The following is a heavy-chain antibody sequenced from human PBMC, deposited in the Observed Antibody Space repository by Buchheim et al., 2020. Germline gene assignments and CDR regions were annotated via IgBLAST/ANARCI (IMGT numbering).Heavy chain of an antibody. D-gene: IGHD2-21*02. Sequence: EVQLVESGGGLVKPGGSLRLSCAASGFPFTNAWMNWVRQAPGKGLEWVGRIKSKTDGGTTDYAVPVRGRFTISRDDSKDTLYLQMNSLNTEDTAVYYCTTGLTVTAKYRALDYGGQGTL. J-gene: IGHJ4*02. CDR1: GFPFTNAW. V-gene: IGHV3-15*07. CDR2: IKSKTDGGTT. CDR3: TTGLTVTAKYRALDY.